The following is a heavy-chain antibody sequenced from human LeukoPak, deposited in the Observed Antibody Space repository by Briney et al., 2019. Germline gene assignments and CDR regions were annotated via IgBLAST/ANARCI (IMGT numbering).Heavy chain of an antibody. Sequence: GRSLRLSCAVSGFTFTSFAMHWVRQAPGKGLEWVAVVSYDGSNKFYADSVKGRFTISRDNSKNTLYLQMNNLRAEDTAVYYCARDVWSSGYHGGYFDYWGQGTLVTVSS. V-gene: IGHV3-30-3*01. CDR2: VSYDGSNK. CDR3: ARDVWSSGYHGGYFDY. J-gene: IGHJ4*02. D-gene: IGHD3-22*01. CDR1: GFTFTSFA.